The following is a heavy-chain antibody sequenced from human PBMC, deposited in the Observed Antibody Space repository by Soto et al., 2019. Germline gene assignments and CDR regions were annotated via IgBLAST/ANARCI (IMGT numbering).Heavy chain of an antibody. V-gene: IGHV3-33*01. J-gene: IGHJ4*02. CDR3: AREGRGYSGYALDY. CDR1: GFTFSSYG. D-gene: IGHD5-12*01. Sequence: GGSLRLCCAASGFTFSSYGMHWVRQDPGKGLEWVAVIWYDGSNKYYADSVKGRFTISRDNSKNTLYLQMNSLRAEDTAVYYCAREGRGYSGYALDYWGQGTLVTVSS. CDR2: IWYDGSNK.